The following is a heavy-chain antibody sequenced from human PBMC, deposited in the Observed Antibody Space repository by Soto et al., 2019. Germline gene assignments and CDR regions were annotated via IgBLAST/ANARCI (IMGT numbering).Heavy chain of an antibody. V-gene: IGHV3-23*01. J-gene: IGHJ4*02. CDR1: GFTFSSYA. D-gene: IGHD3-9*01. CDR2: ISGSGGST. Sequence: GGSLRLSCAASGFTFSSYAMSWVRQAPGKGLEWVSAISGSGGSTYYADSVKGRFTISRDNSKNTLYLQMNSLRAEDTAVYYCAKDPGAKDYDILTGYYNPSGHFDYWGQGTLVTVSS. CDR3: AKDPGAKDYDILTGYYNPSGHFDY.